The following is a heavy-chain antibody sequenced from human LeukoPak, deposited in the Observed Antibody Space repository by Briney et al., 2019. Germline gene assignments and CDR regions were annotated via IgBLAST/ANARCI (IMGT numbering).Heavy chain of an antibody. D-gene: IGHD6-13*01. CDR2: ISNDGASE. J-gene: IGHJ5*02. V-gene: IGHV3-30*01. Sequence: GMSLRLSCAASGFSFSSYAMHWVRQPPGKGPEWEAIISNDGASEYYADSVKGRFTISRDSSKNTLYLQMNSLRPDDTAVYYCARVAVIAAPAWGQGALVTVSS. CDR1: GFSFSSYA. CDR3: ARVAVIAAPA.